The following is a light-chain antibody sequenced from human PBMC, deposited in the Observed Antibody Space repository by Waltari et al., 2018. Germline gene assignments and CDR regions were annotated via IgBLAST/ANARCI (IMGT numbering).Light chain of an antibody. J-gene: IGKJ1*01. CDR2: SAS. Sequence: EIVFTQSPATLSPPPGERATLSCRASQSVSSYLAWYHQMPGQAPSLLIHSASNSATGIPARFSGSGSGTGVTLTISSREPEDFAVYYCQQRSNWPRTFGQGTRVEIK. CDR1: QSVSSY. CDR3: QQRSNWPRT. V-gene: IGKV3-11*01.